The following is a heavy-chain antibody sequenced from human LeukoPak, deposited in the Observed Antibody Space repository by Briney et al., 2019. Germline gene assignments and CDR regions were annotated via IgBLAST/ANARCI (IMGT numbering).Heavy chain of an antibody. CDR1: GFTVSSNY. D-gene: IGHD6-13*01. Sequence: GGSLRLSCAASGFTVSSNYMSWVRQAPGKGLEWVSVIYSGGSTYYADSVKGRFTISRDNSKNTLYLQMNSLRAEDTAVYYCHSSNHPTNWFDPWGQGTLVTVSS. V-gene: IGHV3-66*02. CDR3: HSSNHPTNWFDP. CDR2: IYSGGST. J-gene: IGHJ5*02.